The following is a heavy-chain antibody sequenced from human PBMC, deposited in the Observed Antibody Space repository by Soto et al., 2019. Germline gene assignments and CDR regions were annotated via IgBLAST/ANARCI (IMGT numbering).Heavy chain of an antibody. Sequence: ASVKVSCKASGYTFTSYDINWVRQATGQGLEWMGWMNPHSANTGYAQRFQGRITMTRDTSISTAYMELRSLRSDDTAVYYCARGSGVVVSMAGEWGQGTLVTVSS. CDR1: GYTFTSYD. J-gene: IGHJ4*02. CDR3: ARGSGVVVSMAGE. V-gene: IGHV1-8*01. CDR2: MNPHSANT. D-gene: IGHD3-22*01.